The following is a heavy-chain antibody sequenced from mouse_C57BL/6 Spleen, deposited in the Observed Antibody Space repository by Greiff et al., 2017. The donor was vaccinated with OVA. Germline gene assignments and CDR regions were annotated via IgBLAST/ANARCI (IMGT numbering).Heavy chain of an antibody. CDR2: INPNNGGT. J-gene: IGHJ1*03. V-gene: IGHV1-26*01. D-gene: IGHD1-1*01. Sequence: EVQLQQSGPELVKPGASVKISCKASGYTFTDYYMNWVKQSHGKSLEWIGDINPNNGGTSYNQKFKGKATLTVDTSSSTAYMELRSLTSEDSAVYYCASLYYGSSYGYFDVWGTGTTVTVSS. CDR3: ASLYYGSSYGYFDV. CDR1: GYTFTDYY.